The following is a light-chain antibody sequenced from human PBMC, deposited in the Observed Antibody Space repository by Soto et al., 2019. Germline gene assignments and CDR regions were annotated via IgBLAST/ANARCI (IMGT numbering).Light chain of an antibody. Sequence: TVTVTCLTRQTINNYLNWYQQKPGEAPKLLIYASSTLHSGVSSRFSGSVSGTKFTLTIWSRDPEDTAKPHCQQYDILPLRFAAGTKVETK. CDR3: QQYDILPLR. CDR2: ASS. J-gene: IGKJ4*02. V-gene: IGKV1-33*01. CDR1: QTINNY.